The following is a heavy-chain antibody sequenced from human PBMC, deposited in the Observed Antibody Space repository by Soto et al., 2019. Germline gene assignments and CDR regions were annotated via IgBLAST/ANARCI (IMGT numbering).Heavy chain of an antibody. J-gene: IGHJ4*02. CDR2: IYYRGNA. CDR3: ARLEGLATISYYFDF. Sequence: QLPLQESGPGLVKPSETLSLTCSVSDDSINSDKYYWGWIRQPPGKGLEWIGSIYYRGNAYYNPSLQTRVTISLDKSKSQFSLKLNSVTAADSAAYFCARLEGLATISYYFDFWGPGALVTVSS. CDR1: DDSINSDKYY. V-gene: IGHV4-39*01. D-gene: IGHD3-9*01.